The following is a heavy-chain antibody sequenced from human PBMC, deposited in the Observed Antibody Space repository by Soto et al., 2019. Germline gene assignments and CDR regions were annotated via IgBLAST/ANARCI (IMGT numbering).Heavy chain of an antibody. CDR3: AKDWGSSGWYNWVDP. V-gene: IGHV3-30*18. CDR1: GFTFSTSG. D-gene: IGHD6-13*01. J-gene: IGHJ5*02. Sequence: QVQLVESGGGVVQSGRSLRLSCAASGFTFSTSGMHWIRQAPGKGLEWVAMISHDGGATYYVDSVKGRFTISRDTDKNTLHLQMDSLRPEDTDTYYCAKDWGSSGWYNWVDPWGQGTLVT. CDR2: ISHDGGAT.